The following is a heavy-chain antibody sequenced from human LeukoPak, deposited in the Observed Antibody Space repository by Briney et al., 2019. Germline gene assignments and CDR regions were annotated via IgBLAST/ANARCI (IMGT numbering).Heavy chain of an antibody. CDR3: ATESSGWTNFDY. J-gene: IGHJ4*02. CDR1: GGTFSSYA. V-gene: IGHV1-69*05. Sequence: SVTVSCTASGGTFSSYAISWVRQAPGQGLEWMGGIIPIFGTANYAQKFQGRVTMTRDTSISTAYMELSRLRSDDTAVYYCATESSGWTNFDYWGQGTLVTVSS. D-gene: IGHD6-19*01. CDR2: IIPIFGTA.